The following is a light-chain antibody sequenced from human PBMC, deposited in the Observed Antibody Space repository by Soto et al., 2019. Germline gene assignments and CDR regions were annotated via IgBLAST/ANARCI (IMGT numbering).Light chain of an antibody. CDR1: SSDVGGYNY. CDR2: DVS. V-gene: IGLV2-14*03. Sequence: QSALTQPASVSGSPGQSITISCTGTSSDVGGYNYVSWYQHHPDKAPKLMIYDVSNRPSGVSNRFSASKSGNTASLTISRLQAEDEADYYCRSYTSSSTLVVFGGGTKLTVL. CDR3: RSYTSSSTLVV. J-gene: IGLJ2*01.